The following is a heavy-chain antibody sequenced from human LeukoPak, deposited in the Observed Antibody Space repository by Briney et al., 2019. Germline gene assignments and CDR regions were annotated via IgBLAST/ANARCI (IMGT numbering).Heavy chain of an antibody. CDR1: GYTFTSYG. CDR3: ARTKTLWFGGTLDV. CDR2: ISAYKGNI. D-gene: IGHD3-10*01. J-gene: IGHJ6*04. Sequence: ASVKVSCKTSGYTFTSYGISWVRQAPGQGLEWMAWISAYKGNINYAQKLQGRVTVTTDTSTSTVYMELRSLRYDDTAVYYCARTKTLWFGGTLDVWGNGTTVTVSS. V-gene: IGHV1-18*04.